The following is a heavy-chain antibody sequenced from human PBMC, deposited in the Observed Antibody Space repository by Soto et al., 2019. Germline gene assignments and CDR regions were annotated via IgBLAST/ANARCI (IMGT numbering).Heavy chain of an antibody. D-gene: IGHD3-10*01. CDR1: GGTFSIYA. CDR2: IIPIFGTA. Sequence: SVKVSCKASGGTFSIYAISCVLQAPGQGLEWMGGIIPIFGTANYAQKFQGRVTITADESTSTAYMELSSLRSEDTAVYYCARIYDSEHGAFDIWGQGTMVTVSS. V-gene: IGHV1-69*13. J-gene: IGHJ3*02. CDR3: ARIYDSEHGAFDI.